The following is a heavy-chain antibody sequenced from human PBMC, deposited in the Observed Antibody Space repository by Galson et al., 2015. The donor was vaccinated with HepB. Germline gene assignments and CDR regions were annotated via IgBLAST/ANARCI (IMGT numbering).Heavy chain of an antibody. CDR2: ISYDGSDK. CDR1: GFTFSNYG. Sequence: SLRLSCAASGFTFSNYGMHWVRQAPGKGLEWVAVISYDGSDKYYTDSVKGRFTTSRDNSGNTLFLQMNSLRAEDTAVYYCAREEVGYRFAYRSAAPPEPLDCWGQGTLGTVSS. J-gene: IGHJ4*02. CDR3: AREEVGYRFAYRSAAPPEPLDC. V-gene: IGHV3-30*03. D-gene: IGHD5-18*01.